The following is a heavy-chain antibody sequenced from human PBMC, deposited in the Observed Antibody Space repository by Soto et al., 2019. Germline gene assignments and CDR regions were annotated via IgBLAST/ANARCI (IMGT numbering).Heavy chain of an antibody. CDR3: ARDRRSYALDY. Sequence: QVQLVQSGAEVKKPGASVKVSCKASGYTFTSYGISWVRQAPGQGLEWMGWISANNGNTNYAQKLQGRVTMTTDTSTSTDDMELRSLRSDDTSVYYCARDRRSYALDYWGQGTLVIVAS. V-gene: IGHV1-18*01. D-gene: IGHD3-16*01. J-gene: IGHJ4*02. CDR2: ISANNGNT. CDR1: GYTFTSYG.